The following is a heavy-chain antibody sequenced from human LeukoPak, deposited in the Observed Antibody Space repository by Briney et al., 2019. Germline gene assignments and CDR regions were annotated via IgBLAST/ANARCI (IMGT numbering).Heavy chain of an antibody. CDR1: GFTFTDYW. CDR2: ITKDGNGI. V-gene: IGHV3-74*01. CDR3: VREAPLAGDWYFDR. Sequence: GGSLNLSCLVFGFTFTDYWWPGVGQGPGGGLGWVPRITKDGNGIHYASSVEGRFIISRDDARNMVLMQMNNLRVEDTAVYYCVREAPLAGDWYFDRWGRGSLVTVSS. D-gene: IGHD6-19*01. J-gene: IGHJ2*01.